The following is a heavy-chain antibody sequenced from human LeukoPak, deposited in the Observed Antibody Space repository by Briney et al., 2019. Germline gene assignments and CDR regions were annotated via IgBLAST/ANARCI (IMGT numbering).Heavy chain of an antibody. J-gene: IGHJ3*02. CDR1: GDSLAKTP. D-gene: IGHD3-22*01. V-gene: IGHV1-24*01. CDR3: AAAGDSSGYFYARQPFET. Sequence: ASVKVSCKVSGDSLAKTPMYWVRQAPGKGLEWMGGYQPQNGDTVYAQIFQGRVTMTEDTSTDTAYMELGSLTSDDTAVYYCAAAGDSSGYFYARQPFETWGQGTMVSVSS. CDR2: YQPQNGDT.